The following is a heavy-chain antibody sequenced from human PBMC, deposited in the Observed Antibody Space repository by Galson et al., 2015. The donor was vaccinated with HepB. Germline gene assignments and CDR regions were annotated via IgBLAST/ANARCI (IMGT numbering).Heavy chain of an antibody. CDR2: IYPGDSDT. V-gene: IGHV5-51*03. CDR3: ARRTIPGAGVGVWAFDI. D-gene: IGHD3-16*01. CDR1: GYSFTSYW. Sequence: QSGAEVKKPGESLKISCKGSGYSFTSYWIGWVRQMPGKGLEWMGIIYPGDSDTSYSPSFQGQVTISADKSISTAYLQRSSLKASDTAMYYCARRTIPGAGVGVWAFDIWGQGTMVTVSS. J-gene: IGHJ3*02.